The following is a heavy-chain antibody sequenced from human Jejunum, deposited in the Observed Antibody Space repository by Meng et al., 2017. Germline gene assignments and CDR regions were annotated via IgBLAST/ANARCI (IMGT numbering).Heavy chain of an antibody. D-gene: IGHD1-14*01. V-gene: IGHV4-34*01. J-gene: IGHJ4*02. CDR2: IHPSGST. CDR1: GGFSSGFY. Sequence: QVQLQQWGGGLLKPSETLSLTCAVYGGFSSGFYLSWIRQPPGKGLEWIGEIHPSGSTDYNPSLKSRLTISLDTSKNQFSLSLNSATAADTGIYYCTRGTDRAKSGDCWGQGTLVTVSS. CDR3: TRGTDRAKSGDC.